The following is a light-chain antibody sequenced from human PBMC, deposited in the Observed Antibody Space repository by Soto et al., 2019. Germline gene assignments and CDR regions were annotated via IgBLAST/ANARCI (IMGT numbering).Light chain of an antibody. V-gene: IGKV1-39*01. Sequence: DIQMTQSPSSLSASVGDRVTITCRASQSITSKLNWYQQKPGKVPNLLTYAASSLQSGVPSRFSGSGSGTDFTLTISSLQPEDSATYDWQQSYRSPPTFGQETKV. CDR3: QQSYRSPPT. J-gene: IGKJ1*01. CDR2: AAS. CDR1: QSITSK.